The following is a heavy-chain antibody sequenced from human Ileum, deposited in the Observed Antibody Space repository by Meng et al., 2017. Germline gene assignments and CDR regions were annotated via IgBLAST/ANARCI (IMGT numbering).Heavy chain of an antibody. D-gene: IGHD3-16*02. V-gene: IGHV4-38-2*02. CDR2: FSHTGRT. CDR1: GYSITSGYS. J-gene: IGHJ4*02. Sequence: SETLSHTCAVSGYSITSGYSWDWIRQPPGKGLEWIGSFSHTGRTYYNPSLQSRVSISLDTSKNHFSLTLRSLTATDTAVYYCARDAPITFREFIEGFDNWGQGILVTVSS. CDR3: ARDAPITFREFIEGFDN.